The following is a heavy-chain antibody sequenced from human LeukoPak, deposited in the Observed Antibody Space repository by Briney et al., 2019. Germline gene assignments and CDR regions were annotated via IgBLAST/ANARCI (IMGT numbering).Heavy chain of an antibody. CDR2: INHSGST. V-gene: IGHV4-34*01. Sequence: PSETLSLTCAVYGVYFSGYYWSWIRQPPGKGLEWIGEINHSGSTNYNPSLKSRVTISVDTSKNQFSLKLSSVTAADTAVYYCASGGGYSYGPFDYWGQGILVTVSS. CDR1: GVYFSGYY. D-gene: IGHD5-18*01. J-gene: IGHJ4*02. CDR3: ASGGGYSYGPFDY.